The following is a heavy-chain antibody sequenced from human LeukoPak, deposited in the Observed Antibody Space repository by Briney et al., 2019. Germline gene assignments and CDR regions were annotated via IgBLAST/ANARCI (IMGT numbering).Heavy chain of an antibody. CDR3: ARVLLEWLPPFVGYYMDV. Sequence: SQTLSLTCTVSGGSISSGSYYWSWIRQPAGKGLEWIGRIYTSGSTNYNPSLKSRVTISVGTSKNQFSLKLSSVTAADTAVYYCARVLLEWLPPFVGYYMDVWGKGTTVTVSS. CDR1: GGSISSGSYY. J-gene: IGHJ6*03. D-gene: IGHD3-3*01. V-gene: IGHV4-61*02. CDR2: IYTSGST.